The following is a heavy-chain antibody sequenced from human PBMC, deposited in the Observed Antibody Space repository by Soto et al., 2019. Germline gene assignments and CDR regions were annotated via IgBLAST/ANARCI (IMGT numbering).Heavy chain of an antibody. CDR1: GFTFSSYG. J-gene: IGHJ4*02. CDR2: ISYDGSNK. Sequence: GGSLRLSCAASGFTFSSYGMHWVRQAPGKGLEWVAVISYDGSNKYYADSVKGRSTISRDNSKNTLYLQMNSLRAEDTAVYYCAKDLVGYCSSTSCSLFDYWGQGTLVTVSS. CDR3: AKDLVGYCSSTSCSLFDY. V-gene: IGHV3-30*18. D-gene: IGHD2-2*01.